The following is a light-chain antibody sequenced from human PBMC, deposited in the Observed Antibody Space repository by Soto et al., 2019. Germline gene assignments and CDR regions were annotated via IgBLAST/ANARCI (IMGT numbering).Light chain of an antibody. Sequence: DIQMTQSPASLSASVGDRVTITCRASQGINKYLAWHQHKPGKVPKLLISGGSTLQSGVPSRFSGSGSGTDFTLTISSLQPEGVATYYCQKYDRAPWTFGQGTKVEI. CDR2: GGS. J-gene: IGKJ1*01. CDR1: QGINKY. CDR3: QKYDRAPWT. V-gene: IGKV1-27*01.